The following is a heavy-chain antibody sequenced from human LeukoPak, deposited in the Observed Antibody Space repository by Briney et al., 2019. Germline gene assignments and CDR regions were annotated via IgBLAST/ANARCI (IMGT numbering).Heavy chain of an antibody. CDR3: ASRGGYRFRFTDYYYYYMDV. CDR1: GGSFSGYY. CDR2: INHSGNT. D-gene: IGHD5-12*01. Sequence: PSETLSLTCAVYGGSFSGYYWSWIRQPPGKGLEWIGEINHSGNTKYNPSLKSRVTISVDTFKNQFSLKLNSVTAADTAVYYCASRGGYRFRFTDYYYYYMDVWGNGTTVTVSS. J-gene: IGHJ6*03. V-gene: IGHV4-34*01.